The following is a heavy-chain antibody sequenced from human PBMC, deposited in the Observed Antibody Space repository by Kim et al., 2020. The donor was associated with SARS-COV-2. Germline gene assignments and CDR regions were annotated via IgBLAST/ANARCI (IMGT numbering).Heavy chain of an antibody. V-gene: IGHV4-34*01. CDR3: ACSYCGGDCYSSAIWFDP. D-gene: IGHD2-21*02. CDR2: INHSGST. J-gene: IGHJ5*02. CDR1: GGSFSGYY. Sequence: SETLSLTCAVYGGSFSGYYWSWIRQPPGKGLEWIGEINHSGSTNYNPSLKSRVTISVDTSKNQFSLKLSSVTAADTAVYYCACSYCGGDCYSSAIWFDPWGQGTLVTVSS.